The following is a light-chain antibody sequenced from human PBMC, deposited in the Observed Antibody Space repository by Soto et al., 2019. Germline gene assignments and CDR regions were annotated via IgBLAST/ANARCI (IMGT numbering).Light chain of an antibody. CDR1: SSNIGAGYD. CDR2: VNS. V-gene: IGLV1-40*01. J-gene: IGLJ2*01. Sequence: QSVLTQPPSVSGAPGQRVTISCTGSSSNIGAGYDVHWYQQHPGKAPKLLIYVNSNRPSGVPDRFSGSKSGTSASLAITGLVEEDEEDYYCQSYDSSLSAVVFGGGTKLTVL. CDR3: QSYDSSLSAVV.